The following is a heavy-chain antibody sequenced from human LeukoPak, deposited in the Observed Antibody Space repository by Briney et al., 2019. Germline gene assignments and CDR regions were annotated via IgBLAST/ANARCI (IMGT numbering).Heavy chain of an antibody. Sequence: ASVKVSCKASGYTFTSYGISWVRQAPGQGLEWMGWISAYNGNTNYAQKLQGRVTMTTDTSTSTAYMELRSLRSDDTAVYYCAREAEPYIVVVPAATNYFDYWGQGTLVTVSS. CDR3: AREAEPYIVVVPAATNYFDY. D-gene: IGHD2-2*01. CDR1: GYTFTSYG. CDR2: ISAYNGNT. J-gene: IGHJ4*02. V-gene: IGHV1-18*01.